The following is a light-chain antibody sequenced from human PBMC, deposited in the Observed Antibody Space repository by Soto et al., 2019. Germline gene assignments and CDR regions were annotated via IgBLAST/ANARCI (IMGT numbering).Light chain of an antibody. CDR1: QSVSSKY. CDR2: GAS. J-gene: IGKJ1*01. CDR3: QQYGSSPRT. V-gene: IGKV3-20*01. Sequence: EIGLTQSACTLSLSPGERVTLSCGASQSVSSKYLAWYQQKTGQAPRLVIYGASSRATGIPDRFSGGLYGTHFTLTISRLETEEFAVYYGQQYGSSPRTFGQGTKVDI.